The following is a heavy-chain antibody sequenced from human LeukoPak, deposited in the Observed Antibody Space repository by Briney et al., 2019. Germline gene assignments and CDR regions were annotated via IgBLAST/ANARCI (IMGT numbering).Heavy chain of an antibody. CDR3: LRVTDETGQ. Sequence: ASVTASCTPSVYTFTAYYLHWVRQAPGQGLAWMGWINPDSGGTNYVQKFQGRVTMNRDTSISTAYMELSELTSDETAFFYFLRVTDETGQWGQGTLVTVS. CDR1: VYTFTAYY. J-gene: IGHJ4*02. D-gene: IGHD4-23*01. V-gene: IGHV1-2*02. CDR2: INPDSGGT.